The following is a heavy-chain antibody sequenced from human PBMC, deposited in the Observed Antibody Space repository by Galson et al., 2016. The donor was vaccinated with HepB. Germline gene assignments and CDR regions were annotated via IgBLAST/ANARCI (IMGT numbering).Heavy chain of an antibody. CDR1: GFKFSDYY. D-gene: IGHD2/OR15-2a*01. Sequence: SLRLSCAASGFKFSDYYMAWVRQAPGRGLEWISYISHHDDTTHYADSVKGRFTISRDNAKNSLYLQMDSLRADDKAVYYCARPRITSGDQYFYFRYGLDLWGQGTPVTVSS. J-gene: IGHJ6*02. V-gene: IGHV3-11*01. CDR2: ISHHDDTT. CDR3: ARPRITSGDQYFYFRYGLDL.